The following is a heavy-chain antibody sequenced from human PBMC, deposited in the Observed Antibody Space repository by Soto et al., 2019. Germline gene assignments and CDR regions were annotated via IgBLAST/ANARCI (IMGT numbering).Heavy chain of an antibody. D-gene: IGHD3-10*01. V-gene: IGHV1-69*13. J-gene: IGHJ4*02. Sequence: SVKVSCKASGGTFSSYAISWVRQAPGQGLEWMGGIIPIFGTANYAQKFQGRVTITADESTSTAYMELSSLRSEDTAVYYCARTGTYYYGSGSYHPFDYWGQGTLVTVSS. CDR3: ARTGTYYYGSGSYHPFDY. CDR1: GGTFSSYA. CDR2: IIPIFGTA.